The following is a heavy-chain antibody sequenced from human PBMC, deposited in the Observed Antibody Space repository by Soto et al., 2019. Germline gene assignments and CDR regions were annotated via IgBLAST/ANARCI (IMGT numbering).Heavy chain of an antibody. CDR3: AGGVAAATNWFDP. CDR1: GYTFTGYY. CDR2: INPNSGGT. V-gene: IGHV1-2*02. D-gene: IGHD2-15*01. J-gene: IGHJ5*02. Sequence: QVQLVQSGAEVKKPGASVKVSCKASGYTFTGYYMHWVRQAPGQGLEWMGWINPNSGGTTYAQKFLGRVTMTRDTSISTAYMELRRLRSDDTAVYYCAGGVAAATNWFDPWGQRTLVTVSS.